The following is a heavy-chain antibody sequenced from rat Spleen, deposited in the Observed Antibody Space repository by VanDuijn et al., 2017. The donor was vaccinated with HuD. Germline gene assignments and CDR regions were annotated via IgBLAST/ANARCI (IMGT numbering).Heavy chain of an antibody. J-gene: IGHJ3*01. CDR3: TGSNPNWFAY. D-gene: IGHD3-4*01. Sequence: EVQLMESGGGLVQPGRSLRLSCAASGFTFSNYDMAWVRQAPGKGLEWVASLSPDGRNTYYPDKVKGRFVISKDNAKNTGYLQMTNLKSEDTAMYYCTGSNPNWFAYWGQGTLVTVSS. CDR1: GFTFSNYD. CDR2: LSPDGRNT. V-gene: IGHV5-35*01.